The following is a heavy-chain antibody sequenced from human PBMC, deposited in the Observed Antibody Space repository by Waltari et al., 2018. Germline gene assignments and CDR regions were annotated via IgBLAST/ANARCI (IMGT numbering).Heavy chain of an antibody. V-gene: IGHV3-53*01. CDR3: ARVLTTVTSRAFDY. Sequence: EVQLVESGGGLIQPGGSLRLSCAASGFTVSSNYMSWVRQAPGKGQWWFSVHYSGGSTYYADHVKGRFTISRDNSKNTLYLQMNSLRAEDSAVYDCARVLTTVTSRAFDYWGQGTLVTVS. J-gene: IGHJ4*02. D-gene: IGHD4-4*01. CDR1: GFTVSSNY. CDR2: HYSGGST.